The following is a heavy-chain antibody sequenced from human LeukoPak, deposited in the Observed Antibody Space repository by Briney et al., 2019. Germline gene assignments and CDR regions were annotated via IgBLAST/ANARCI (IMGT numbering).Heavy chain of an antibody. CDR1: GFTFGDYA. CDR3: ARAEGVVVPAAPFDY. D-gene: IGHD2-2*01. CDR2: ISYDGSNK. J-gene: IGHJ4*02. Sequence: GGSLRLSCTASGFTFGDYAMSWFRQAPGKGLEWVAVISYDGSNKYYADSVKGRFTISRDNSKNTLYLQMNSLRAEDTAVYYCARAEGVVVPAAPFDYWGQGTLVTVSS. V-gene: IGHV3-30*04.